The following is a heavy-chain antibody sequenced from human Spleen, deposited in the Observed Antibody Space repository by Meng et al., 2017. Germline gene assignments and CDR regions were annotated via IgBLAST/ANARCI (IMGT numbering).Heavy chain of an antibody. CDR3: VRSSGWVRTGFDP. J-gene: IGHJ5*02. CDR2: IGHGGIT. Sequence: QPQLQEAGPGLGKHSGALSLTVRVSGGSISTSGYYGGWIRQPPGKGLEWIGSIGHGGITYYTPSLKSRVTVSIDTSKSQFSLKLTSVTAADTAVYYCVRSSGWVRTGFDPWGQGTLVTVSS. V-gene: IGHV4-39*01. D-gene: IGHD6-19*01. CDR1: GGSISTSGYY.